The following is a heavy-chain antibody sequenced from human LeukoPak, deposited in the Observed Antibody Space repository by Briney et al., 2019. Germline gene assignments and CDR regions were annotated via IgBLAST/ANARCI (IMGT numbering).Heavy chain of an antibody. CDR2: IRYDGSNK. CDR3: ARTWGGSYRGYYFDY. Sequence: GGSLRLSCAASGFTFSSYGMHWVRQAPGKGLEWVAFIRYDGSNKYYADSVKGRFTISRDNSRNTLYLQMNSLRAEDTAVYYCARTWGGSYRGYYFDYWGQGTLVTVSS. V-gene: IGHV3-30*02. J-gene: IGHJ4*02. CDR1: GFTFSSYG. D-gene: IGHD1-26*01.